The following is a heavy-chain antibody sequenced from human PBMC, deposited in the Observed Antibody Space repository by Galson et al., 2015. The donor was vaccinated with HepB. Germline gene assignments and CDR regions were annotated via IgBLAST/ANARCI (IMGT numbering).Heavy chain of an antibody. CDR2: INAYSGDT. CDR3: VRDLTHSGWFDP. J-gene: IGHJ5*02. D-gene: IGHD2-21*02. Sequence: SVKVSCKASGYTFTAHFIHWVRQTPGQGLEWMGWINAYSGDTTYAEQFRGRVSMTRDTSIATVYMELSDLGSDDTAVFYCVRDLTHSGWFDPWGQGTLVTVSS. V-gene: IGHV1-2*02. CDR1: GYTFTAHF.